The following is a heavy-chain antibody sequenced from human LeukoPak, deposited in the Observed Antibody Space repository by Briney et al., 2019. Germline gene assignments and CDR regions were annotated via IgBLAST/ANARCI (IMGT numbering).Heavy chain of an antibody. J-gene: IGHJ4*02. CDR3: ARDLGRGIAAAGIDY. D-gene: IGHD6-13*01. Sequence: GASVKVPCKASGYTFTSYGISWVRQAPGQGLEWMGWISAYNDNTNYAQKLQGRVTMTTDTSTSTAYMELRSLRSDDTAVYYCARDLGRGIAAAGIDYWGQGTLVTVSS. CDR2: ISAYNDNT. V-gene: IGHV1-18*01. CDR1: GYTFTSYG.